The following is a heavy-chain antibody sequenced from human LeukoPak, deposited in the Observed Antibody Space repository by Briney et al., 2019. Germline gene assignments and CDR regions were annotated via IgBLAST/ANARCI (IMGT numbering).Heavy chain of an antibody. CDR1: GFTISDHY. Sequence: GGSLRFSCAASGFTISDHYIDWVRQGPGKGLNWVGRIGNKADSYTTEYAASVNGRFTISRDDAQNSLYLQMNNLRVEDTAVNHFTRGYSRNSIYAFDTWGQGTVVTVSS. D-gene: IGHD5-12*01. CDR3: TRGYSRNSIYAFDT. J-gene: IGHJ3*02. V-gene: IGHV3-72*01. CDR2: IGNKADSYTT.